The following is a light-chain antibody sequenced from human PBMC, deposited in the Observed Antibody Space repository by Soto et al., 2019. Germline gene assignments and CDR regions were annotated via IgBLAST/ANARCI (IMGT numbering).Light chain of an antibody. CDR1: SSNIGNNY. V-gene: IGLV1-47*01. CDR2: RNN. J-gene: IGLJ3*02. CDR3: AAWDDSLSGRGV. Sequence: QSVLTQPPSAYGTSGQRVTISCCGSSSNIGNNYVFWYQMVPGTAPKLLIYRNNQRPSGVPDRFSGSRSGTSASLAISGLRSEDEADYYCAAWDDSLSGRGVFGGGTKLTVL.